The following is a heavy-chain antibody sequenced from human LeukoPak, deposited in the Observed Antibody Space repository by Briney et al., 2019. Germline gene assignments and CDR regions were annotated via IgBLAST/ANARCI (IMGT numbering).Heavy chain of an antibody. CDR2: IYSGGST. V-gene: IGHV3-53*01. D-gene: IGHD3-22*01. CDR1: GFTVSSNY. J-gene: IGHJ4*02. Sequence: HPGGSLRLSCAASGFTVSSNYMSWVRQAPGKGLEWVSVIYSGGSTYYADSVKGRFTISRDNSKNTLYLQMNSLRAEDTAVYYCARVSDSSGYYYPHFDYWGQGTLVTVSS. CDR3: ARVSDSSGYYYPHFDY.